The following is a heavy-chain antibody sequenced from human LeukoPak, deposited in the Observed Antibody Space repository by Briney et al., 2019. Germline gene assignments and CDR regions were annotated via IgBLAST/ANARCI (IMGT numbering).Heavy chain of an antibody. Sequence: GASVKVSCKASGYTFTGYYMHWVRQAPGQGLEWMGWINPNSGGTNYAQKFQGRVTMTRDTSISTAYMELSRLRSDDTAVYYCARAMVRGVNLPRPTGWFDHWGQGTLVTVSS. CDR2: INPNSGGT. J-gene: IGHJ5*02. V-gene: IGHV1-2*02. CDR1: GYTFTGYY. D-gene: IGHD3-10*01. CDR3: ARAMVRGVNLPRPTGWFDH.